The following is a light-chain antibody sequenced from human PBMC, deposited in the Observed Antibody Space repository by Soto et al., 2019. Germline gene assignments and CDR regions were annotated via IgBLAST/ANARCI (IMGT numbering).Light chain of an antibody. CDR3: QHYNSYSEA. Sequence: DLQMTQSPSTLSASVGDRVTITCRASQSISSWLAWYQQKPVKAPKLLIYKASSLESGVPSRFSGSGSGTEFTLTISSMQPDDFANYYCQHYNSYSEAFGQGTKVDIK. CDR1: QSISSW. CDR2: KAS. V-gene: IGKV1-5*03. J-gene: IGKJ1*01.